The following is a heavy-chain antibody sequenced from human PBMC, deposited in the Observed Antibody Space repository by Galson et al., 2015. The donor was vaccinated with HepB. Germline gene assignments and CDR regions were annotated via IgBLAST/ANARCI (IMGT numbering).Heavy chain of an antibody. D-gene: IGHD1-1*01. Sequence: SETLSLTCVVSGGSIRTEDWWSWVRQSPGKRLEWIGYIYYSRSTNYSPSLKSRGTIFVDTSKNQLSLRLSSVTAADTGVYYCATTATTGSRVPLDYWGQGTLVTVSS. CDR3: ATTATTGSRVPLDY. CDR1: GGSIRTEDW. CDR2: IYYSRST. J-gene: IGHJ4*02. V-gene: IGHV4/OR15-8*01.